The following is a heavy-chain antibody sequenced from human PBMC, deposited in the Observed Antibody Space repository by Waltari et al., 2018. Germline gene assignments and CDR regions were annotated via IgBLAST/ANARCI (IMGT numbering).Heavy chain of an antibody. CDR2: INPNSGGT. CDR1: GYTFTGYY. Sequence: QVQLVQSGAEVKKPGASVKVSCKASGYTFTGYYIHWVRQAPGQGLEWRGWINPNSGGTNYAKKFQGRVTMTRDTSISTAYMELSRLRSDDTAVYYCARYDFTGAFDIWGQGTMVTVSS. CDR3: ARYDFTGAFDI. V-gene: IGHV1-2*02. D-gene: IGHD2-21*02. J-gene: IGHJ3*02.